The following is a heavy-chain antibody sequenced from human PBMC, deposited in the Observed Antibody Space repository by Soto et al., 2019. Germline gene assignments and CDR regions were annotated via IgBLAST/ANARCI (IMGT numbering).Heavy chain of an antibody. J-gene: IGHJ3*02. D-gene: IGHD1-7*01. V-gene: IGHV3-48*01. CDR2: ISSSSSTI. CDR3: ARWGTTLAFDI. Sequence: GGSLRLSSAASGFTFSSYSMNWVRQAPGKGLEWVSYISSSSSTIYYADSVKGRFTISRDNAKNSLYLQMNSLRAEDTAVYYCARWGTTLAFDIWGQGTMVTVSS. CDR1: GFTFSSYS.